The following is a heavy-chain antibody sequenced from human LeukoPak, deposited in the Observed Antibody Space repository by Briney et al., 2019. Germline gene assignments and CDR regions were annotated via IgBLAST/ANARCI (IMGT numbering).Heavy chain of an antibody. Sequence: ASVKVSCKASGYTFTSYGISWVRQAPGQGLEWMGWISAYNGNTNYAQKLQGRVTMTTDTSTSTAYMELRSLRSDDTAVYYCARDKANYDGYYYYYMDVWGKGTTDTVSS. V-gene: IGHV1-18*01. CDR3: ARDKANYDGYYYYYMDV. J-gene: IGHJ6*03. D-gene: IGHD4-23*01. CDR2: ISAYNGNT. CDR1: GYTFTSYG.